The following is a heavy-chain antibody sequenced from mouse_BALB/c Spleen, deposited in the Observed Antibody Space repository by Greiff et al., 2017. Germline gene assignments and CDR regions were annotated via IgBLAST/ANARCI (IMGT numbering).Heavy chain of an antibody. D-gene: IGHD1-1*01. V-gene: IGHV5-17*02. J-gene: IGHJ2*01. CDR2: ISSGSSTI. CDR3: ARSGRDYGSSSFAY. Sequence: EVQLQQSGGGLVQPGGSRKLSCAASGFTFSSFGMHWVRQAPEKGLEWVAYISSGSSTIYYADTVKGRFTISRDNPKNTLFLQMTSLRSEDTAMYYCARSGRDYGSSSFAYWGQGTTLTVSS. CDR1: GFTFSSFG.